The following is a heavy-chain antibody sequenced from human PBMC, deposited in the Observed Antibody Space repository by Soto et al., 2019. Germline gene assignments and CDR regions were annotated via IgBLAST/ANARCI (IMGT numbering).Heavy chain of an antibody. V-gene: IGHV4-39*01. Sequence: QLQLQESGPGLVKPSETLSLTCSVSGDSINSDKYYWGWIRQPPGKGLEWIGSIYFRGNTYYNPSLQTRDTISLDKSKTPFSLKLNSVTVADSAVYFCARLEGLATISYYFDFWGQGALGTVSS. CDR2: IYFRGNT. D-gene: IGHD3-9*01. J-gene: IGHJ4*02. CDR3: ARLEGLATISYYFDF. CDR1: GDSINSDKYY.